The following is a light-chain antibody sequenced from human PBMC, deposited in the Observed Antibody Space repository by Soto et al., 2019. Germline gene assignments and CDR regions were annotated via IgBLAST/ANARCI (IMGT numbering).Light chain of an antibody. CDR2: KAS. CDR1: QSISSW. Sequence: DIQMTQSPSTLSASVGDRVTITCRASQSISSWLAWYQQKPGKATKRLIYKASSLESGVPSRFSGSGSGTEFPLTISSLQPDDCATSYCQQYNRYRGPWTFGQGTKVEIQ. J-gene: IGKJ1*01. V-gene: IGKV1-5*03. CDR3: QQYNRYRGPWT.